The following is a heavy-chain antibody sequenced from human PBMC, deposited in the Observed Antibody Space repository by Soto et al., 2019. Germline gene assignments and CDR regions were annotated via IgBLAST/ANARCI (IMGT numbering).Heavy chain of an antibody. J-gene: IGHJ4*02. CDR1: GFTCSSYS. V-gene: IGHV3-48*01. CDR2: ISSSSSNK. D-gene: IGHD6-19*01. CDR3: AREYSSGRPYFDY. Sequence: GGALRRSCADSGFTCSSYSMNWVRQAPGKGLEWVSYISSSSSNKYYADSVKGRFTISRDNSKNTLYLQMNSLRAEDTAVYYCAREYSSGRPYFDYWGQGTLVTVSS.